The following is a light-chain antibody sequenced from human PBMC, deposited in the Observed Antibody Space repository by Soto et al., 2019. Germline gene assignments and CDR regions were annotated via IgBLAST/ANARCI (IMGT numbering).Light chain of an antibody. Sequence: EIVLTQSRGTLSLSPGASATLSGLASQSVSSRYLAWYQQKPGQAPRLLMFGTSNRATDIPDRFGGSGSGTDFTLTISRLEPEDVAVYYCQHYSRTLPWTFGQGTKVDIK. CDR2: GTS. CDR1: QSVSSRY. V-gene: IGKV3-20*01. J-gene: IGKJ1*01. CDR3: QHYSRTLPWT.